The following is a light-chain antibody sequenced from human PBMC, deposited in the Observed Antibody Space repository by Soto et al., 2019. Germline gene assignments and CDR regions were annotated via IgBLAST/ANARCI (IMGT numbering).Light chain of an antibody. CDR3: QQRSNWPRLYT. Sequence: EIVLTQSLATLSLSPGERAALSCRASQSVSSSSLAWYQQKPGQAPRLLIYDTSNRATGIPARFSGSGSGTDFTLTISSLEPEDFAVYYCQQRSNWPRLYTFGQGTKLEIK. CDR2: DTS. CDR1: QSVSSSS. J-gene: IGKJ2*01. V-gene: IGKV3-11*01.